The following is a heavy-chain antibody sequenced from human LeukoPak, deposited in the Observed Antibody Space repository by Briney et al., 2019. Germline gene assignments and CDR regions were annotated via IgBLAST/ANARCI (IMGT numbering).Heavy chain of an antibody. CDR3: ARDRELLGVITFVSDY. J-gene: IGHJ4*02. V-gene: IGHV3-21*01. D-gene: IGHD3-22*01. CDR1: GFTFSSYS. CDR2: ISSSSSYI. Sequence: GGSLRLSCAASGFTFSSYSMNWVRQAPGKGLEWVSSISSSSSYIYYADSVKGRFTISRGNAKNSLYLQMNSLSAEDTAVYYCARDRELLGVITFVSDYWGQGTLVTVSS.